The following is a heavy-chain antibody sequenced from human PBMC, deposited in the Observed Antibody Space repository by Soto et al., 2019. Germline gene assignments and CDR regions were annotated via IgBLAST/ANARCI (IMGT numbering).Heavy chain of an antibody. D-gene: IGHD6-19*01. V-gene: IGHV1-18*01. CDR2: ISAYNGNT. Sequence: ASVKVSCKASGYTFTSYGISWVRQAPGQGLEWMGWISAYNGNTNYAQKLQGRVTMTTDTSTSTAYMELRSLRSDDTAVYYCARDSGSSGWREGGEYYYYYYYMDVWGKGTTVTVSS. CDR3: ARDSGSSGWREGGEYYYYYYYMDV. CDR1: GYTFTSYG. J-gene: IGHJ6*03.